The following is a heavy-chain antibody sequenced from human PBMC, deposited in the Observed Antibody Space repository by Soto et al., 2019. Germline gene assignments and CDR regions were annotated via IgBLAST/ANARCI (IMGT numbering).Heavy chain of an antibody. CDR3: AFCVDCDGDHRDWYAP. V-gene: IGHV2-5*02. CDR1: GFSLSTSGVG. D-gene: IGHD2-21*01. CDR2: IYWDDDK. Sequence: SGPTLVNPKQTLTLTCTFSGFSLSTSGVGVDWIRQPPGKALEWLALIYWDDDKRYSPSLKRRLTITKDTSKNQVVRTMTNIDPVDTTTYYYAFCVDCDGDHRDWYAPCGRGALVSGSA. J-gene: IGHJ5*01.